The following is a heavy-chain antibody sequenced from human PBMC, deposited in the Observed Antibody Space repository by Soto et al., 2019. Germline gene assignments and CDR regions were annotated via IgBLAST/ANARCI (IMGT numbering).Heavy chain of an antibody. CDR1: VGSISGYA. Sequence: SRNVSCKTFVGSISGYAVSWLRQAHRQGLEWMGGIIPIFGTANYAQKFQGRVTITADESTSTAYMELSSLRSEDTAVYYCATGEPSRAYYGSSGYYPYYFDYWGQGTLVTVSS. V-gene: IGHV1-69*13. CDR3: ATGEPSRAYYGSSGYYPYYFDY. CDR2: IIPIFGTA. D-gene: IGHD3-22*01. J-gene: IGHJ4*02.